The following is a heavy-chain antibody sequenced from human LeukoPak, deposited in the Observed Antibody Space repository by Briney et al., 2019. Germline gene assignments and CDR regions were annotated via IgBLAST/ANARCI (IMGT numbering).Heavy chain of an antibody. CDR1: GYTFTSYD. CDR2: MNPNSGNT. V-gene: IGHV1-8*01. Sequence: ASVKVSCKASGYTFTSYDINWVRQATGQGLEWMGWMNPNSGNTGYAQKFQGRVTMTRNTSISTAYMELSSLRSEDTAVYYCARTTIFGVVRRRSPAGSLFDYCGQGTLVTVSS. D-gene: IGHD3-3*01. CDR3: ARTTIFGVVRRRSPAGSLFDY. J-gene: IGHJ4*02.